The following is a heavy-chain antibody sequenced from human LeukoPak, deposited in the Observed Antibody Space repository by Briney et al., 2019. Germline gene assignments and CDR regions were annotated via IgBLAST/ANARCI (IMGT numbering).Heavy chain of an antibody. V-gene: IGHV3-33*06. J-gene: IGHJ5*02. CDR3: ANAPGKDIVATRAWFDP. CDR1: GFTFSSYG. Sequence: PGRSLRLSCAASGFTFSSYGMHWVRQAPGKGLEWVAVIWYDGSNKYYADSVKGRFTISRDNSKNTLYLQMNSLRAEDTAVYYCANAPGKDIVATRAWFDPWGQGTLVTVSS. CDR2: IWYDGSNK. D-gene: IGHD5-12*01.